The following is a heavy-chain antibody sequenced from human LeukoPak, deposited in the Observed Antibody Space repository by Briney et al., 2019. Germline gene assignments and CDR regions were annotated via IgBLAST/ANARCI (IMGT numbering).Heavy chain of an antibody. Sequence: SETLSLTCTVSGGSISSGDYYWSWIRQPPGKGLEWIGYIYYSGSTYYNPSLKSRVTISVDTPKNQFSLKLSSVTAADTAVYYCARMDYYGSGSPYAFDIWGQGTMVTVSS. CDR2: IYYSGST. J-gene: IGHJ3*02. D-gene: IGHD3-10*01. CDR1: GGSISSGDYY. CDR3: ARMDYYGSGSPYAFDI. V-gene: IGHV4-30-4*08.